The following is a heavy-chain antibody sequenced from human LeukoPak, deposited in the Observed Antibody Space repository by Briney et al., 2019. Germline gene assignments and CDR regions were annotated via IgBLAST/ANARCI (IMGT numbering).Heavy chain of an antibody. V-gene: IGHV4-34*01. D-gene: IGHD2-2*01. Sequence: SETLSLTCAVYGESFSGYYWSWIRQPPGKGLEWIGEINHSGSTNYNPSLKSRVTISVDTSKNQFSLKLTSVTAADTAVYYCARGPEDIVVVPFDYWGQGTLVTVSS. CDR2: INHSGST. CDR3: ARGPEDIVVVPFDY. J-gene: IGHJ4*02. CDR1: GESFSGYY.